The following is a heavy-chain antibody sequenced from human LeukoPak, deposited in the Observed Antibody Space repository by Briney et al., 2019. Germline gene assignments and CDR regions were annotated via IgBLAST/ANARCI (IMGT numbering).Heavy chain of an antibody. V-gene: IGHV4-59*08. J-gene: IGHJ4*02. CDR2: IHYSGST. D-gene: IGHD6-6*01. Sequence: SETLSLTCTVSGGPISRYYWSWIRQSPGKGLEWIGYIHYSGSTNYNPSLKSRVTISVDRSKNELSLKLSSATAADTAVYYCARHGIAERPEEFDYWGQGTLVTVSS. CDR3: ARHGIAERPEEFDY. CDR1: GGPISRYY.